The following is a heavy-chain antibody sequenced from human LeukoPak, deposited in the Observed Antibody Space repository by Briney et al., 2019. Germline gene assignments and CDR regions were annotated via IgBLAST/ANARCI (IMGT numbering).Heavy chain of an antibody. CDR2: IRYDGSNK. V-gene: IGHV3-30*02. CDR1: GFTFSSYG. D-gene: IGHD3-22*01. CDR3: AKTTYYYDSSGYPDY. Sequence: GGSLRLSCAASGFTFSSYGMHWARQAPGKGLEWVAFIRYDGSNKYYADSVKGRFTISRDNSKNTLYLQMNSLRAEDTAVYYCAKTTYYYDSSGYPDYWGQGTLVTVSS. J-gene: IGHJ4*02.